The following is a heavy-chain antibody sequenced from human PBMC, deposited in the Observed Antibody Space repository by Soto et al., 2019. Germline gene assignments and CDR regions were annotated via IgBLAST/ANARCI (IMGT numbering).Heavy chain of an antibody. Sequence: GGSLRLSCAASRFTFSSYWMTWVRLTPGKGLEWVANIHQDGNEKYYMDSVKGRFTISRDNAKNSLYLQMTSLRAEDTAVYYCSGGNALDVWGQGTTVTVSS. V-gene: IGHV3-7*01. J-gene: IGHJ6*02. CDR3: SGGNALDV. CDR1: RFTFSSYW. CDR2: IHQDGNEK.